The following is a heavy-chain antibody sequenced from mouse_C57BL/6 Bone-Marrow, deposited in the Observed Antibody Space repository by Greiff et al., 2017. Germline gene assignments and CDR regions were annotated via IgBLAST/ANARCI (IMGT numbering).Heavy chain of an antibody. CDR1: GYSFTGYY. Sequence: VQLQQPGPELVKPGTSVKISCKASGYSFTGYYMNWVKQSPEKSLEWIGEINPNTGGTTYNQNFKAKATLTVDKSSSTAYMQLKSLTSEDSAVYYCARRGSPYWYFDVWGTGTTVTVSS. CDR3: ARRGSPYWYFDV. CDR2: INPNTGGT. J-gene: IGHJ1*03. V-gene: IGHV1-42*01.